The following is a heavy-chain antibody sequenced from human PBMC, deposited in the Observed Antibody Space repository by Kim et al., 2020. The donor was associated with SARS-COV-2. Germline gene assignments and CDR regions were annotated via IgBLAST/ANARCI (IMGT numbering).Heavy chain of an antibody. CDR1: GFTVKTTY. Sequence: GGSLRLSCAVSGFTVKTTYMDWVRQAPGRGLEWVSVIYNTGTTYYADSVKGRFTISRDISKNTLYLHMDSLTAEDTAVYYCVREYSYGYFDYRGQGTLVT. V-gene: IGHV3-53*01. CDR2: IYNTGTT. CDR3: VREYSYGYFDY. J-gene: IGHJ4*02. D-gene: IGHD5-18*01.